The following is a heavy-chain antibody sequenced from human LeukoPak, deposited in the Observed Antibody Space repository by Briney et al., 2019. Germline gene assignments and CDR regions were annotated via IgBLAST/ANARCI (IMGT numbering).Heavy chain of an antibody. CDR1: GFTFCSNRVD. CDR2: TYYRSKWYN. Sequence: LSQTLTLSCAISGFTFCSNRVDWNWIRQSPSRGLEWLGRTYYRSKWYNDYAVSVKSRITINPDTSKNQFSLQLNSETPEDTAVYYCAADTGGVLIHWGQGTLVTVSS. J-gene: IGHJ4*02. CDR3: AADTGGVLIH. V-gene: IGHV6-1*01. D-gene: IGHD3-16*01.